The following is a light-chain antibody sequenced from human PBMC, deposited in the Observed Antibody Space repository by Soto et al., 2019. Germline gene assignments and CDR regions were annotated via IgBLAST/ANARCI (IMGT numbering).Light chain of an antibody. CDR1: QSVSSY. Sequence: EIVLTQSPATLSLSPGERATLSCRASQSVSSYLAWYQQKPGQAPRLLIYDASNRATGIPARFSGSGSGTDFTLTISSLEPEDFAVYYCQQRSNWPPNTFGPGTKVYIK. CDR3: QQRSNWPPNT. V-gene: IGKV3-11*01. J-gene: IGKJ3*01. CDR2: DAS.